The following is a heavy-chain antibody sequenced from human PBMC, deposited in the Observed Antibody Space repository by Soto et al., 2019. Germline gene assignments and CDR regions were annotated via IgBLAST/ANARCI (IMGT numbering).Heavy chain of an antibody. CDR3: VRRGATVPMDV. CDR2: IYHSGST. D-gene: IGHD1-26*01. V-gene: IGHV4-4*02. J-gene: IGHJ6*02. CDR1: GGSISSSNW. Sequence: QVQLQESGPGLVKPSGTLSLTCAVSGGSISSSNWWSWVRQPPGKGLEWIGEIYHSGSTNYNPSLKGRVTISVDKSKNQFSLRLSSVTAADTAVDYCVRRGATVPMDVWGQGTTVTVSS.